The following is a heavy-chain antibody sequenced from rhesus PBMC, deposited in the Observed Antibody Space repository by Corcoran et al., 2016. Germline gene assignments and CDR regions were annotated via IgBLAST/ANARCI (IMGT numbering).Heavy chain of an antibody. D-gene: IGHD6-25*01. CDR2: LSGSRGST. V-gene: IGHV4-173*01. Sequence: QVQLQESGPGLVKPSETLSLTCSGSGYSISSNYWSWTRQPPGKGLEWIGDLSGSRGSTYYNPSLKIRVTISTDTSKNQFSLKLSSVTAADTAVYYCARDGYSGSWRFDYWGQGVLVTVSS. CDR1: GYSISSNY. J-gene: IGHJ4*01. CDR3: ARDGYSGSWRFDY.